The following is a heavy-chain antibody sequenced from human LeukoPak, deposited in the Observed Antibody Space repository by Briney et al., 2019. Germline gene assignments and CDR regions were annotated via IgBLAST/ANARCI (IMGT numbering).Heavy chain of an antibody. CDR2: INHSGST. CDR1: GGSFSGYY. Sequence: SETLSLTCAVYGGSFSGYYWSWIRQPPGKGLEWIGEINHSGSTNYNLSLKSRVTISVDTSKNQFSLKLSSVTAADTAVYYCARDTGSYGRSFDYWGQGTLVTVSS. D-gene: IGHD1-26*01. V-gene: IGHV4-34*01. J-gene: IGHJ4*02. CDR3: ARDTGSYGRSFDY.